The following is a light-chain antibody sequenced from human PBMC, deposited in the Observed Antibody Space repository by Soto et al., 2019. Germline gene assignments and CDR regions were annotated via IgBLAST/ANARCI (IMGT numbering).Light chain of an antibody. CDR1: QRLSSNY. CDR2: GAF. J-gene: IGKJ3*01. CDR3: QQYASSPPLT. V-gene: IGKV3-20*01. Sequence: EIVLTQSPGTLSLSPGERATLSCRASQRLSSNYVAWYQQKPGQAPRLLIYGAFSRATGIPDRFIGSGSGADFTLTISSLEPEDFAVYYCQQYASSPPLTFGPGTKVDIK.